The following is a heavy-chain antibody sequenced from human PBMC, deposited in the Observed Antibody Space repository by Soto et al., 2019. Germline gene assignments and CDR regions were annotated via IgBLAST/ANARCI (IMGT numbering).Heavy chain of an antibody. CDR1: GFTFSSYA. CDR2: ISGSGGGT. Sequence: PVGSLRLSCAASGFTFSSYAMSWVRQAPGKGLEWVSSISGSGGGTYCADSVKGRFTFSRDNSKNTLYLQMNSLRAEDTAVYYCAKFGMATTKRSPPYYIDYWGQGALVTVS. CDR3: AKFGMATTKRSPPYYIDY. D-gene: IGHD1-1*01. J-gene: IGHJ4*02. V-gene: IGHV3-23*01.